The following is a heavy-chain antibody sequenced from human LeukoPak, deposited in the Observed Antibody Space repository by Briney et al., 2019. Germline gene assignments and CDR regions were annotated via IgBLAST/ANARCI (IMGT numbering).Heavy chain of an antibody. CDR1: GFTFDDYA. CDR3: AKGTYYYDSSGYLFDY. D-gene: IGHD3-22*01. CDR2: ISWDGGST. J-gene: IGHJ4*02. V-gene: IGHV3-43D*04. Sequence: TGGSLRLSCAASGFTFDDYAMHWVRQAPGKGLEWVSLISWDGGSTYDADSVKGRLTISRDNSKNSLYLQMNSLRAEDTALYYCAKGTYYYDSSGYLFDYWGQGTLVTVSS.